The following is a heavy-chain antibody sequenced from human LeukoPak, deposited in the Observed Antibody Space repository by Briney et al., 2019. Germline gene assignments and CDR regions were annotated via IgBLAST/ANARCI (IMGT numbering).Heavy chain of an antibody. Sequence: SETLSLTCAVYGGSFSGYYWSWIRQPPGKGLEWIREINHSGSTNYNPSLKSRVTISVDTSKNQFSLKLSSVTAADTAVYYCARDARGISSSSWGNFDYWGQGTLVTVSS. CDR3: ARDARGISSSSWGNFDY. J-gene: IGHJ4*02. CDR1: GGSFSGYY. CDR2: INHSGST. V-gene: IGHV4-34*01. D-gene: IGHD6-13*01.